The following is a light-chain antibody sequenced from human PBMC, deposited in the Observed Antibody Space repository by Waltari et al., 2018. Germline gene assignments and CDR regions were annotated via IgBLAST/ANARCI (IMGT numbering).Light chain of an antibody. V-gene: IGLV6-57*03. J-gene: IGLJ2*01. Sequence: FVLSQPHSVSESPGKTVTISCTRSSGTFAANHVHWHQQRPGSVPTIVIYKDNERPSGVPDRFSGSADRYSGSASLTISGLRAEDEADYCCQSYDNTNYVVFGGWTKLTVL. CDR1: SGTFAANH. CDR3: QSYDNTNYVV. CDR2: KDN.